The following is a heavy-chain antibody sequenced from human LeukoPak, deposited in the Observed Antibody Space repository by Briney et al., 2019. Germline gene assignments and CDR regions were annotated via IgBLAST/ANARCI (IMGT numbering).Heavy chain of an antibody. CDR3: AKERYCDSPSCYEEPRPVDY. Sequence: NPGGSLRLSCAASGFIFSDYSLNWVRQAPGKGLEWVSSISSSSSYTKSADSVKGRFTITRDNSKNTVLLQMNSLRVEDTALYSCAKERYCDSPSCYEEPRPVDYWGQGTLVTVSS. V-gene: IGHV3-21*01. J-gene: IGHJ4*02. CDR2: ISSSSSYT. D-gene: IGHD2-2*01. CDR1: GFIFSDYS.